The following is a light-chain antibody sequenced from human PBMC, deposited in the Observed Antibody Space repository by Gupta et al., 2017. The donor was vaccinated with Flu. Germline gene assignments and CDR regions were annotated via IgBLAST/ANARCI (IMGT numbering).Light chain of an antibody. V-gene: IGKV3-20*01. Sequence: ATLSCRASQSVSSNSLAWYQQEPGQAPRLLIYGASYRAAGIPERFSGSGSGTDFTLTISRLEPEDFAMYYCQQYGSSPPGATFGPGTKVDIK. J-gene: IGKJ3*01. CDR3: QQYGSSPPGAT. CDR1: QSVSSNS. CDR2: GAS.